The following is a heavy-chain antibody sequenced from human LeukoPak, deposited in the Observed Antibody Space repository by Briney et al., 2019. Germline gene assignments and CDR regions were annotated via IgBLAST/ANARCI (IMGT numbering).Heavy chain of an antibody. CDR1: GGSFSGYY. D-gene: IGHD3-10*01. V-gene: IGHV4-34*01. CDR3: ARGGVDYYGSGSYYKRKYYFDY. CDR2: INHSGGT. Sequence: PSETLSLTCAVYGGSFSGYYWSWIRQPPGKGLEWIGEINHSGGTNYNPSLKSRVTISVDTSKNQFSLKLSSVTAADTAVYYCARGGVDYYGSGSYYKRKYYFDYWGQGTLVTVSS. J-gene: IGHJ4*02.